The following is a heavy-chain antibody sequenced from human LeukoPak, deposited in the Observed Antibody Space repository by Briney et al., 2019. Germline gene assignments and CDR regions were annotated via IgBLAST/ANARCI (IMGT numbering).Heavy chain of an antibody. CDR1: RYTFTSYH. Sequence: GASDKVSCKTSRYTFTSYHINWVRQATGQELAWMGWMNPYSGDRGYAQNFQGRVSITSDAAIGTAYMELSSLRSDDTAVYFCARTTSLTASGYDYWGQGTLVTVSS. CDR3: ARTTSLTASGYDY. V-gene: IGHV1-8*03. J-gene: IGHJ4*02. CDR2: MNPYSGDR. D-gene: IGHD4-17*01.